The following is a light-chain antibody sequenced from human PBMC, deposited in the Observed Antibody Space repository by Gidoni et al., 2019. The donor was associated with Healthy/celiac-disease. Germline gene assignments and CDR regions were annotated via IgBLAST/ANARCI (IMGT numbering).Light chain of an antibody. J-gene: IGKJ5*01. CDR3: QHIYITPY. Sequence: EIQMTQSTSSLSASVGDRVTISCRASQSSSSYLNWYQQKPVKAPKLLLYAASSLQSGVPSRFSGSGSGTDFTLTISRLQPEDSATYYCQHIYITPYFGQGTRLEIK. CDR2: AAS. CDR1: QSSSSY. V-gene: IGKV1-39*01.